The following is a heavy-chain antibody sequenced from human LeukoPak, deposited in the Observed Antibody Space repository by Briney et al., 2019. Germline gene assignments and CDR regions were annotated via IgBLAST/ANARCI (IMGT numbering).Heavy chain of an antibody. V-gene: IGHV3-74*01. CDR1: GFTFSSYW. Sequence: RGSLRLSCAASGFTFSSYWMHWVRQAPGEGLVWVSRINNDGSSTRYADSVKGRFTISRDNAKNTLYLQMNSLRAEDTAVYYCARARVGPYYYDSSGYLLGYWGQGTLVTVSS. CDR2: INNDGSST. CDR3: ARARVGPYYYDSSGYLLGY. J-gene: IGHJ4*02. D-gene: IGHD3-22*01.